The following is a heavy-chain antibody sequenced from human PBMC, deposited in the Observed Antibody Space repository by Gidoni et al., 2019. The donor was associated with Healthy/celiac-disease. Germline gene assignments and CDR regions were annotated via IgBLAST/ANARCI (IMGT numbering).Heavy chain of an antibody. Sequence: QVKLVQSGAAGKRPGATVKVSCTASGYSLTSDDINWVRQATGQGLECMGWMNPNSGNTGDAQKFQGRVTMTRNTSISTAYMELSSLRSEDTAVYYCARGVRHSSSSYWFDPWGQGTLVTVSS. CDR3: ARGVRHSSSSYWFDP. CDR2: MNPNSGNT. D-gene: IGHD6-6*01. J-gene: IGHJ5*02. CDR1: GYSLTSDD. V-gene: IGHV1-8*01.